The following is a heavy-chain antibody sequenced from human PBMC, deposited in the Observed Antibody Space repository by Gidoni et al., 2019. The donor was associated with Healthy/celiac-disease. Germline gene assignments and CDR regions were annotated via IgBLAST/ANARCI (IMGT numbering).Heavy chain of an antibody. Sequence: QVQLVESGGGVVQPGRSLRLSCAASGFTFSSYGMHWVRQAPGKGLEWVAVIWYDGSNKYYADSVKGRFTISRDNSKNTLYLQMNSLRAEDTAVYYCARGAAARPRYYYGMDVWGQGTTVTVSS. D-gene: IGHD6-6*01. V-gene: IGHV3-33*08. CDR2: IWYDGSNK. CDR3: ARGAAARPRYYYGMDV. J-gene: IGHJ6*02. CDR1: GFTFSSYG.